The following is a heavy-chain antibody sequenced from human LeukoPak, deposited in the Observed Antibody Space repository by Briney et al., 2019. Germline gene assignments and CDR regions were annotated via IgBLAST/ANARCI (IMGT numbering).Heavy chain of an antibody. Sequence: SETLSLTCSVSGGSVTSGGFYWGWLRQSPGKGPEWIATIYYTGSTYYNPSLNSRVTVSIDTSKNQFSLRLTSVTATDTAVYHCARHSGSGSLSRPFDPWGQGTLVTVSS. CDR3: ARHSGSGSLSRPFDP. CDR1: GGSVTSGGFY. V-gene: IGHV4-39*01. D-gene: IGHD3-10*01. CDR2: IYYTGST. J-gene: IGHJ5*02.